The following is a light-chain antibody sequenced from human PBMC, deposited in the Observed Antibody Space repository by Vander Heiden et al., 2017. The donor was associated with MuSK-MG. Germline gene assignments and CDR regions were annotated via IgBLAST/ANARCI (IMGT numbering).Light chain of an antibody. J-gene: IGKJ4*02. CDR3: QQSERLPLT. CDR2: DAS. Sequence: DIQMPQSPSSLSASVGDRVTITCQASHDISNSLNWFQHKPGEAPKSLIYDASILEAGVPSRFSGRGSGTEFTFTISSLQPEDIGTYFCQQSERLPLTFGGGTKVEI. CDR1: HDISNS. V-gene: IGKV1-33*01.